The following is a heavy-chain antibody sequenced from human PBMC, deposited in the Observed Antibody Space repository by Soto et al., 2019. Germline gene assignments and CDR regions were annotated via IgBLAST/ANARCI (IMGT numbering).Heavy chain of an antibody. D-gene: IGHD3-16*01. J-gene: IGHJ4*02. CDR3: AKDRVESGLGEVDY. Sequence: QVQLVESGGGVVQPGRSLRLSCAVSGFTFSRNGMHWVRQAPGKGLEWVGVISYDGSKKYHADSVKGRFSISRDNSKNTLYLQMNSLRAEDTAVYYCAKDRVESGLGEVDYWGQGTLVTVSS. CDR1: GFTFSRNG. V-gene: IGHV3-30*18. CDR2: ISYDGSKK.